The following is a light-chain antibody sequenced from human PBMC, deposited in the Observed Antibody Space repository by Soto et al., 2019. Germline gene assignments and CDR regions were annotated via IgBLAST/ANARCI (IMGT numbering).Light chain of an antibody. Sequence: QSALTQPASVSGSPGQSITISCTGTSSDVGSYNYVFWYQQQPGKAPKLIIYEVSNRPSGVSNRFSGSKSGNTASLTISGLQAEDESDYYCSSYTTNSTLVFGGGTKLTVL. CDR3: SSYTTNSTLV. CDR2: EVS. J-gene: IGLJ3*02. CDR1: SSDVGSYNY. V-gene: IGLV2-14*01.